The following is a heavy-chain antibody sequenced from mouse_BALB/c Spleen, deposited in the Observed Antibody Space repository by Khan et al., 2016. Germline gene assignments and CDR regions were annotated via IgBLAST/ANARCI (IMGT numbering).Heavy chain of an antibody. Sequence: EVQLVESGPGLVKPSQSLSLTCTVTGYSITSDYAWNWIRQFPGNKLEWMGYISYSGSTSYNPSLKSRISITRDTSKNTFFLQLNSVNTEDTAPXYCSRSDSYDKDYFDYWGQGTTLTVSS. V-gene: IGHV3-2*02. CDR3: SRSDSYDKDYFDY. D-gene: IGHD2-12*01. CDR2: ISYSGST. J-gene: IGHJ2*01. CDR1: GYSITSDYA.